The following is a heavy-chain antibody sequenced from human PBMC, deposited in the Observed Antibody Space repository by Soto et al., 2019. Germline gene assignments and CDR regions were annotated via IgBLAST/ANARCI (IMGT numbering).Heavy chain of an antibody. CDR1: GGSISSGGYY. CDR2: IYYSGST. V-gene: IGHV4-31*03. D-gene: IGHD4-17*01. CDR3: ARADYGDYVVNWYFDL. Sequence: QVQLQESGPGLVKPSQTLSLTCTVSGGSISSGGYYWSWIRQHPGKGLEWIGYIYYSGSTYYNPSLKSRVTISVDTSKNQFSLKLSSVTAADTAVYYCARADYGDYVVNWYFDLWGRGTLVTVSS. J-gene: IGHJ2*01.